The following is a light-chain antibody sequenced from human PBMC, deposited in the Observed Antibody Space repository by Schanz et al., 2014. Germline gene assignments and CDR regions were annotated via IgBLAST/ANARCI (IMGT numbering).Light chain of an antibody. J-gene: IGKJ2*01. Sequence: GDRVTITCRASQSISIWLAWYQQKPGKAPKVVIYAASSLQSGVPSRFSGRGSGTQFILTITSLQPEDFATYYCQQYNSYPRTFGQGTKLEIK. CDR3: QQYNSYPRT. CDR2: AAS. CDR1: QSISIW. V-gene: IGKV1-5*01.